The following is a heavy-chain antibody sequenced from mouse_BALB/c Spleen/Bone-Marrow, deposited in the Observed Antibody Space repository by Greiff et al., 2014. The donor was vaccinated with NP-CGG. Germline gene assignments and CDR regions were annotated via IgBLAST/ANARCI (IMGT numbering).Heavy chain of an antibody. CDR3: ARGGAGNWFAY. D-gene: IGHD2-1*01. CDR2: ISSGGST. Sequence: EVQLVESGGGLVKPGGSLKLSCAASGFTFSSYAMSWVRQTPEKRLEWVASISSGGSTYYQDSGKGRFTISRDNARNILYLQMSSLRSEDTAMYYCARGGAGNWFAYWGQGTLVTVSA. V-gene: IGHV5-6-5*01. J-gene: IGHJ3*01. CDR1: GFTFSSYA.